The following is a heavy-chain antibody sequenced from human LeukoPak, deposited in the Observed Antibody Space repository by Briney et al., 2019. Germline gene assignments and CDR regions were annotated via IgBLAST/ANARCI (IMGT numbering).Heavy chain of an antibody. CDR3: ATDLG. CDR1: GFTFSSYA. CDR2: IIDNGYIT. D-gene: IGHD4-17*01. V-gene: IGHV3-23*01. J-gene: IGHJ4*02. Sequence: GGSLRLSCAASGFTFSSYAMSWVRQAPGKGLEWVSGIIDNGYITYYANSVTGRFTISRDNARNMVYLQMNSLRAEDTAVYYCATDLGWGQGTLVTVSS.